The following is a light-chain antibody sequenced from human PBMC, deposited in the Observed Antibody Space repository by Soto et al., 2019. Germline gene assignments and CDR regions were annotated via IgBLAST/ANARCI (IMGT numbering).Light chain of an antibody. CDR3: QQSSSFPLS. CDR2: AVS. V-gene: IGKV1-39*01. CDR1: RSVVNF. J-gene: IGKJ4*01. Sequence: DIQMTQSPSSLSASVGDRVTITCRASRSVVNFLNWYQQVPGQPPRVLIFAVSNLQGGVPSRFSSSGSETEFTLTFDSLQPEDFATYYCQQSSSFPLSFGGGTKV.